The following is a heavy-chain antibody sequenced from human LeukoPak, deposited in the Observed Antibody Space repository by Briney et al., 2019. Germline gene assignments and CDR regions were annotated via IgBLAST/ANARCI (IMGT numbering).Heavy chain of an antibody. J-gene: IGHJ5*02. V-gene: IGHV3-48*04. CDR3: ARDVPAATAYNWFDP. D-gene: IGHD2-2*01. CDR1: GFTFSSYA. Sequence: GGSLRLSCAASGFTFSSYAMSWVRQAPGKGLEWVSYISSSGSTIYYADSVKGRFTISRDNAKNSLYLQMNSLRAEDTAVYYCARDVPAATAYNWFDPWGQGTLVTVSS. CDR2: ISSSGSTI.